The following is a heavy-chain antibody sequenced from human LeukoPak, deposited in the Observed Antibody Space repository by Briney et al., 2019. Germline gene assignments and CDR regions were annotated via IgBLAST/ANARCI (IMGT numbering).Heavy chain of an antibody. D-gene: IGHD2-2*01. Sequence: SETLSLTCTVSGGFISSYYWSWIRQPPGKGLEWIGYIYHSGSTNYNPSLKSRVTISVDTSKNQFSLKLSSVTAADTAVYYCARGKSVVPAKYYFDYWGQGTLVTVSS. CDR2: IYHSGST. V-gene: IGHV4-59*01. J-gene: IGHJ4*02. CDR3: ARGKSVVPAKYYFDY. CDR1: GGFISSYY.